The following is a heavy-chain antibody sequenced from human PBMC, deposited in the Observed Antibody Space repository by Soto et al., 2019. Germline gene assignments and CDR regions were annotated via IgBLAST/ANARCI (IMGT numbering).Heavy chain of an antibody. CDR2: LIPIFGTA. CDR1: GGTFSSYA. V-gene: IGHV1-69*06. Sequence: QVQLVQSGAEVKKPGSSVKVSCKASGGTFSSYAISWVRQAPGQGLEWMGGLIPIFGTANYAQKFQGRVTTTADKSTSTAHMELGRLRSEDTGVYYCALGGDGYNYFYYYRMDVWGQGTTVSVSS. CDR3: ALGGDGYNYFYYYRMDV. D-gene: IGHD5-12*01. J-gene: IGHJ6*02.